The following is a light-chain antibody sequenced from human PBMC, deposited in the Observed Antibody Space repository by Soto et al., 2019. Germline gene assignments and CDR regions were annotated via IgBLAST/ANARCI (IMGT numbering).Light chain of an antibody. V-gene: IGLV2-14*01. CDR3: SSYTSSSAYLL. Sequence: QPVLTQPASVSGSPGQSITISCTGTSSDLGGYNYVSWYQQHPGKAPKLMIYDVNNRPSGVSNRFSGSKSGNTASLTISGLQAEDEADYYCSSYTSSSAYLLFGGGTKLTVL. J-gene: IGLJ2*01. CDR1: SSDLGGYNY. CDR2: DVN.